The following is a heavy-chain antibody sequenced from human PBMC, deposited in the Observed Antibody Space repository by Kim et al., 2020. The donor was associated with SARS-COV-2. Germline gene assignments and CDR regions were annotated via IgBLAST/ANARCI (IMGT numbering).Heavy chain of an antibody. CDR2: ISAYNGNT. J-gene: IGHJ3*02. D-gene: IGHD3-9*01. Sequence: ASVKVSCKASGYTFTSYGISWVRQAPGQGLEWMGWISAYNGNTNYAQKLQGRVTMTTDTSTSTAYMELRSLRSDDTAVYYCARDTPRARLYDILTGFGGGDAFDIWAKGQWSPSLQ. V-gene: IGHV1-18*01. CDR3: ARDTPRARLYDILTGFGGGDAFDI. CDR1: GYTFTSYG.